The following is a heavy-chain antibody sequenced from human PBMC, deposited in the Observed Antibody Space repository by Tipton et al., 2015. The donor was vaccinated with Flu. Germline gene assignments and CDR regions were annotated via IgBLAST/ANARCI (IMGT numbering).Heavy chain of an antibody. Sequence: SLRLSCAASGFTFTNYAMSWVRQAPGEGLDWVSTINGGGGSKYYADSVRGRFTISRDNSKNTLYLQMIDLRPEDTAVYYCAKSPVDAGLEKNFDYWGQGTLVTVSS. D-gene: IGHD5-18*01. CDR1: GFTFTNYA. CDR2: INGGGGSK. J-gene: IGHJ4*02. CDR3: AKSPVDAGLEKNFDY. V-gene: IGHV3-23*01.